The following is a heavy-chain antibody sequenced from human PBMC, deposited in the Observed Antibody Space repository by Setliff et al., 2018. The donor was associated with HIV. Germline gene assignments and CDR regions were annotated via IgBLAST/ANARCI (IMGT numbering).Heavy chain of an antibody. D-gene: IGHD6-19*01. J-gene: IGHJ3*02. CDR1: GYSFVDFW. CDR3: SRGIAVAGHDFANTPGDI. V-gene: IGHV5-10-1*01. Sequence: PGESLKISCHLSGYSFVDFWIGWVRQMPGKGLEWMGRIDPSDSYINYGPSFQGHVTISADKSTNTAFLQWSSLKASDSAMYYCSRGIAVAGHDFANTPGDIWGQGTMVTVSS. CDR2: IDPSDSYI.